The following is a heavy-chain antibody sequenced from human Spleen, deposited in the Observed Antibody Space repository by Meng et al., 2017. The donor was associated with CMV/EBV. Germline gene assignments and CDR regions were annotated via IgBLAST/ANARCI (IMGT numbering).Heavy chain of an antibody. CDR2: IKQDGSEK. Sequence: ESLKISCAASGFTFSSYAMSWVRQAPGKGLEWVANIKQDGSEKYYVDSVKGRFTISRDNAKNSLYLQMNSLRAEDTAVYYCARETFHYYDSRGYYFDYWGQGTLVTVSS. V-gene: IGHV3-7*01. J-gene: IGHJ4*02. D-gene: IGHD3-22*01. CDR3: ARETFHYYDSRGYYFDY. CDR1: GFTFSSYA.